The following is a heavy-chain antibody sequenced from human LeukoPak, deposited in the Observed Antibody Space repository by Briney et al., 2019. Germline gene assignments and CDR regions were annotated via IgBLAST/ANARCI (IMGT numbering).Heavy chain of an antibody. J-gene: IGHJ4*02. CDR1: XSYS. V-gene: IGHV3-21*01. Sequence: XSYSXXXVRQAPGKGLXXVSSISSSSSYIYYADSVKGRFTISRDNAKNSLYLQMNSLRAEDTAVYYCARDLCRSCYSGDYWGQGTLVTVSS. D-gene: IGHD2-15*01. CDR3: ARDLCRSCYSGDY. CDR2: ISSSSSYI.